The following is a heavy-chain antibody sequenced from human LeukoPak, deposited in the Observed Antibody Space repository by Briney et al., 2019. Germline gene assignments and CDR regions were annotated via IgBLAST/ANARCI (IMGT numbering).Heavy chain of an antibody. J-gene: IGHJ5*02. CDR1: GYSFTSYW. Sequence: GASLQISCQGSGYSFTSYWIGCVRQMPGKGLEWMGIIYPGDSDTRYSPSFQGQVTISADKSISTAYLQWSSLKASDTAMYYCARVRSSSGAAKFDPGGQGTLVTVSA. V-gene: IGHV5-51*01. CDR2: IYPGDSDT. D-gene: IGHD6-13*01. CDR3: ARVRSSSGAAKFDP.